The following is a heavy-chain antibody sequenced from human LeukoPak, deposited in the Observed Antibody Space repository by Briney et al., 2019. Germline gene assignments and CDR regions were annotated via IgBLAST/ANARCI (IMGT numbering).Heavy chain of an antibody. CDR1: GDSISSSNYY. D-gene: IGHD3-10*01. Sequence: SETLFLTCTVSGDSISSSNYYWSWIWQPPGKGLEWIGYIYYSGSTNYNPSLKSRVTISVDTSKNQFSLKLSSVTAADTAVYYCARVWRFGESSKNWFDPWGQGTLVTVSS. J-gene: IGHJ5*02. CDR3: ARVWRFGESSKNWFDP. V-gene: IGHV4-61*01. CDR2: IYYSGST.